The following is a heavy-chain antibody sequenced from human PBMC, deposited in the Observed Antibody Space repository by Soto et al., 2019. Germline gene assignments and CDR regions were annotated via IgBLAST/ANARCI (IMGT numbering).Heavy chain of an antibody. CDR2: IWYDGSNK. V-gene: IGHV3-33*01. J-gene: IGHJ4*02. CDR1: GFTFSSYG. Sequence: QVPLVESGGGVVQPGRSLRLSCAASGFTFSSYGMHWVRQAPGKGLEWVAVIWYDGSNKYYADSVKGRFTISRDNSKNTLYLQMNSLRAEDTAVYYCARARAITMIVVTAPDYWGQGTLVTVSS. CDR3: ARARAITMIVVTAPDY. D-gene: IGHD3-22*01.